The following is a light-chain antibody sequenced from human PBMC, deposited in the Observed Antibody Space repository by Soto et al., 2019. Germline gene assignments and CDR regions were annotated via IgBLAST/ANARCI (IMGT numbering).Light chain of an antibody. CDR3: SSYTGTSTLL. Sequence: QSALTQPRSVSGSPGQSITISCTGTSSDVGGYNYVSWYQQHPGKAPKLMIYEVVNRPSGVSNRFSGSKSDNTASLTISGLQAEDEADYYCSSYTGTSTLLFGGGTKLTVL. V-gene: IGLV2-14*01. CDR1: SSDVGGYNY. J-gene: IGLJ3*02. CDR2: EVV.